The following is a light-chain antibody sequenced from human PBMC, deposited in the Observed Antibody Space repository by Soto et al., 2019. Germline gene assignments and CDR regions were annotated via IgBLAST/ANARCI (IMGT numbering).Light chain of an antibody. J-gene: IGKJ4*01. CDR1: ENVNSW. Sequence: DIQMTQSPSTLSASVGDRVTISCRASENVNSWVAWHQQKPGKAPKLLIYKASTLESEVPSRFSGSGFGTEFTPTISSLQTDDFATYYCQQYNGHPLTFGGGTKVEIK. CDR3: QQYNGHPLT. V-gene: IGKV1-5*03. CDR2: KAS.